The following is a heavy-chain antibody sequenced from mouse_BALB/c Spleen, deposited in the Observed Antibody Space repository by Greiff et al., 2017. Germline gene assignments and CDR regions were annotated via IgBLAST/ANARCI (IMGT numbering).Heavy chain of an antibody. V-gene: IGHV5-12-2*01. CDR1: GFTFSSYT. CDR3: ARTGVGAMDY. J-gene: IGHJ4*01. Sequence: EVQLVESGGGLVQPGGSLKLSCAASGFTFSSYTMSWVRQTPEKRLEWVAYISNGGGSTYYPDTVKGRFTISRDNAKNTLYLQMSSLKSEDTAMYYCARTGVGAMDYWGQGTSVTVSS. CDR2: ISNGGGST.